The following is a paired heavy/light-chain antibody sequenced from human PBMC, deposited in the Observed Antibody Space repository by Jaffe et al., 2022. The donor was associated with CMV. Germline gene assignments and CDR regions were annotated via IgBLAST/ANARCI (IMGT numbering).Light chain of an antibody. J-gene: IGLJ1*01. V-gene: IGLV2-14*03. CDR1: SSDVGGYNY. Sequence: QSALTQPASVSGSPGQSITISCTGTSSDVGGYNYVSWYQQHPGKAPKLMIYDVSNRPSGVSNRFSGSKSGNTASLTISGLQAEDEADYYCSSYTSSSTLYYVFGTGTKVTVL. CDR2: DVS. CDR3: SSYTSSSTLYYV.
Heavy chain of an antibody. V-gene: IGHV1-69*09. D-gene: IGHD4-4*01. Sequence: QVQLVQSGAEVKKPGSSVKVSCKASGGTFSSYAISWVRQAPGQGLEWMGRIIPILGIANYAQKFQGRVTITADKSTSTAYMELSSLRSEDTAVYYCARSTVTTTMGNYWYFDLWGRGTLVTVSS. J-gene: IGHJ2*01. CDR3: ARSTVTTTMGNYWYFDL. CDR1: GGTFSSYA. CDR2: IIPILGIA.